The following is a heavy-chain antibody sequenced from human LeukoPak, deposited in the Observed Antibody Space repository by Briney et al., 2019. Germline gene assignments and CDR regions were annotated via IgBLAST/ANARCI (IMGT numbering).Heavy chain of an antibody. D-gene: IGHD3-9*01. CDR2: ISTYNGDT. J-gene: IGHJ4*02. CDR3: ARDLDWVFDF. Sequence: ASVKVSCKASGYTFNTYSFSWVRQAPGHGLEWMGWISTYNGDTQYAQDYQDRVTMTTDASTSTAQMELRRVEADDTAVYYSARDLDWVFDFWGQGTLVTVSS. CDR1: GYTFNTYS. V-gene: IGHV1-18*04.